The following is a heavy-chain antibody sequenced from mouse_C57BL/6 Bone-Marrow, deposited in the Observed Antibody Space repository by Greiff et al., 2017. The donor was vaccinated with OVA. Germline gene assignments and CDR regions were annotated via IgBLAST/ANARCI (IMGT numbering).Heavy chain of an antibody. Sequence: EVQLVESGPGLVKPSQSLSLTCSVTGYSITSGYYWNWIRQFPGNKLEWMGYISYDGSNNYNPSLKNRISITRDTSKNQFFLKLNSVTTEDTATYYCARENYGSSLYAMDYWGQGTSVTVSS. D-gene: IGHD1-1*01. V-gene: IGHV3-6*01. J-gene: IGHJ4*01. CDR1: GYSITSGYY. CDR2: ISYDGSN. CDR3: ARENYGSSLYAMDY.